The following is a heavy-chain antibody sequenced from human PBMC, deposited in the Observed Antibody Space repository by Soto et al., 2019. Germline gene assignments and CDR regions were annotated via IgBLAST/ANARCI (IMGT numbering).Heavy chain of an antibody. V-gene: IGHV5-51*01. CDR3: ARHRAVAGMPDYYYDMDV. CDR2: IYPTNSDS. D-gene: IGHD6-19*01. CDR1: GYSFTSYW. Sequence: PGESLKISCKGSGYSFTSYWIAWVRQMPGKGLEWMGIIYPTNSDSKYSPSFQSQVTISADKSISTAYLQWSSLKASDTAMYYCARHRAVAGMPDYYYDMDVWGQGTTVTVSS. J-gene: IGHJ6*02.